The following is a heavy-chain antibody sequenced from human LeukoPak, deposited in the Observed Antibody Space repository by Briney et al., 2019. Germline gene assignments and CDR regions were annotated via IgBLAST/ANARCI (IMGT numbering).Heavy chain of an antibody. Sequence: GGSLRLSCAASGFTFSSYSMNWVRQAPGKGLEWVSYISSSSTYIYYGDSVKGRFTISRDNAKNSLFLQMNSLRAEDTAVYYCARDRGYSDYYAFDVWGQGTMVTVSS. CDR2: ISSSSTYI. V-gene: IGHV3-21*01. J-gene: IGHJ3*01. CDR3: ARDRGYSDYYAFDV. CDR1: GFTFSSYS. D-gene: IGHD5-12*01.